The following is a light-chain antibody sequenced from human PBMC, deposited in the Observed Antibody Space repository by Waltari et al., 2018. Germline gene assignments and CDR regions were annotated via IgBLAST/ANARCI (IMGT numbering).Light chain of an antibody. Sequence: QSALTQPASVSGSPGQSITISCTGTTSDVGGYMSVSWYQHHADKAPRLMIFDVSRRPSGFSSRFSGSKSGNTASLTISGLQVEDEADYYCCSYTSSTTLYVFGTGTRVTVL. CDR1: TSDVGGYMS. J-gene: IGLJ1*01. CDR3: CSYTSSTTLYV. CDR2: DVS. V-gene: IGLV2-14*03.